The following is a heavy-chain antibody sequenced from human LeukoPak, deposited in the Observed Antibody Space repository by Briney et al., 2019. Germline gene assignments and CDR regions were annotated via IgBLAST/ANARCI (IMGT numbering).Heavy chain of an antibody. CDR1: GYTFNRYA. Sequence: ASVKVSCXASGYTFNRYAISWVRQAHGQGLEWMAWISAYNGNTNYAQKLQGRVTMTTDTSTTTAYMELRSLRSDDTAVYYCARHLYGDYFFDYWGQGTLVTVSS. V-gene: IGHV1-18*01. CDR3: ARHLYGDYFFDY. D-gene: IGHD4-17*01. J-gene: IGHJ4*02. CDR2: ISAYNGNT.